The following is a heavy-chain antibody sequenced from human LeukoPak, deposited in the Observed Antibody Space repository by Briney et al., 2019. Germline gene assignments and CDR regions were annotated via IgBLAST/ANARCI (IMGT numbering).Heavy chain of an antibody. V-gene: IGHV3-33*01. Sequence: GGSLRLPCAASGFTFSSYGMHWVRQAPGKGLEWVAVIWYDGSNKYYADSVKGRFTISRDNSKNTLYLQMNSLRAEDTAVYYCARGVDAAAGYYFDYWGQGTLVTVSS. CDR2: IWYDGSNK. CDR1: GFTFSSYG. CDR3: ARGVDAAAGYYFDY. D-gene: IGHD6-13*01. J-gene: IGHJ4*02.